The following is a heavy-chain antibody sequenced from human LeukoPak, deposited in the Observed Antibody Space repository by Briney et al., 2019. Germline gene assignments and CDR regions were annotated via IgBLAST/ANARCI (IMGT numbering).Heavy chain of an antibody. D-gene: IGHD3-22*01. V-gene: IGHV3-23*01. CDR1: GFTFSNYA. J-gene: IGHJ4*02. Sequence: PGGSLRLSCAASGFTFSNYAMSWVRQAPGKGLEWVSAISGSGGSTYYADSVKGRFTISRDNSKNSLYLQMNSLRAEDTALYYCAKDSRGGSGYYIDYWGQGTLVTVSS. CDR3: AKDSRGGSGYYIDY. CDR2: ISGSGGST.